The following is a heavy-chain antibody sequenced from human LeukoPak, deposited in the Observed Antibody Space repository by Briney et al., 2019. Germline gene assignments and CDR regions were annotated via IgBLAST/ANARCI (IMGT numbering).Heavy chain of an antibody. Sequence: PSETLSLTCTVSGGSVSSGPYYWSWIRQPPGKGPGWIGYIYHSGNTKYNPSLKSRVTISVDRSKNQFSLKLSSVTAADTAVYYCARDGGSYSDIAEYFQHWGQGTLVTVSS. CDR2: IYHSGNT. CDR1: GGSVSSGPYY. V-gene: IGHV4-61*01. J-gene: IGHJ1*01. CDR3: ARDGGSYSDIAEYFQH. D-gene: IGHD4-17*01.